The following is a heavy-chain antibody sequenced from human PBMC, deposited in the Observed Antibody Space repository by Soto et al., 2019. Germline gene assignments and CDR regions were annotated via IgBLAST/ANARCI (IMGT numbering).Heavy chain of an antibody. CDR1: GFTFSSYG. V-gene: IGHV3-30*18. J-gene: IGHJ4*02. CDR3: AKEYEYSSVSSPWGQYYFDY. Sequence: QVQLVESGGGVVQPGRSLRLSCAASGFTFSSYGMHWVRQAPGKGLAWVAVITYDGINKYYADSVKGRLTISRDNSKNTLLQQMNSQRAEETAVYYCAKEYEYSSVSSPWGQYYFDYWGQETLVTVSS. CDR2: ITYDGINK. D-gene: IGHD6-6*01.